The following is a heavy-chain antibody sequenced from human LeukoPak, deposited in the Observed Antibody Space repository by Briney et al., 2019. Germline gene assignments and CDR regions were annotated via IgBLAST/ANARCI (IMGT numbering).Heavy chain of an antibody. CDR1: GGSISSYY. Sequence: SSETLSLTCTVSGGSISSYYWSWIRQPPGKGLEWIGYIYYSGSTNYNPSLKRRVTISVDTSKNQFSLKLSSVTAADTAVYYCASAGHIRGASAHYFDYWGQGTLVTVSS. CDR3: ASAGHIRGASAHYFDY. CDR2: IYYSGST. V-gene: IGHV4-59*01. D-gene: IGHD3-10*01. J-gene: IGHJ4*02.